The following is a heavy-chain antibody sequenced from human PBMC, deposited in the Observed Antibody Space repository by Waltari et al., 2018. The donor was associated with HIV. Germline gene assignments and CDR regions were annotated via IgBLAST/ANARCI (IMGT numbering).Heavy chain of an antibody. V-gene: IGHV3-73*01. D-gene: IGHD2-21*02. J-gene: IGHJ5*02. Sequence: EVQLVESGGGLVQPGGSLKLSCAASGISFSGPAMPWVRQASGKGLEWFGRSRGKPNSYATAYAEVLKSRFTISRDGSKNMAYLQMNSLKTEDTAVYYFTKSVGDWARGWFDPWGQGTLVTVSS. CDR2: SRGKPNSYAT. CDR3: TKSVGDWARGWFDP. CDR1: GISFSGPA.